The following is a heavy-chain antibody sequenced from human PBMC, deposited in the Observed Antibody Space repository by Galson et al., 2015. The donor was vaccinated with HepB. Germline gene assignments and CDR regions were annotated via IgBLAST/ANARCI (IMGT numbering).Heavy chain of an antibody. J-gene: IGHJ5*02. CDR1: GFTFRNYG. CDR3: AKDLKGGRTPNWFDP. D-gene: IGHD2-15*01. CDR2: ISYDGSNK. V-gene: IGHV3-30*18. Sequence: SLRLSCAASGFTFRNYGIHWVRQAPGKGLEWVAVISYDGSNKYYADSVKGRFTISRDNSKNTLYLQMNSLRAEDTAVYYCAKDLKGGRTPNWFDPWGQGTLVTVSS.